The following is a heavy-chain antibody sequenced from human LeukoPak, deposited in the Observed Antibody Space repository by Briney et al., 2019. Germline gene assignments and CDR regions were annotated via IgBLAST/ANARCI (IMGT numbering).Heavy chain of an antibody. CDR3: AKVDDYSNYDPLRYFFDY. Sequence: PPGGSLRLSREASGFTFRSYSMSWVRQAPGKGREWVSVMSGSGGTTYYADSVKGRFTISRDNSKNTFYLQMNSLRAEDTALYYCAKVDDYSNYDPLRYFFDYWGQGTLVTVSS. J-gene: IGHJ4*02. D-gene: IGHD4-11*01. CDR1: GFTFRSYS. V-gene: IGHV3-23*01. CDR2: MSGSGGTT.